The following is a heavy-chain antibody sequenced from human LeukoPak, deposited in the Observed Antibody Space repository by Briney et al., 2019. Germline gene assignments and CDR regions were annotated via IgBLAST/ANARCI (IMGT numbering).Heavy chain of an antibody. CDR1: GGSISSYY. V-gene: IGHV4-59*01. CDR3: ARNTVRGYSGYVAFDI. CDR2: TYYSGST. D-gene: IGHD5-12*01. Sequence: SETLSLTCTVSGGSISSYYWSWIRQPPGKGLEWIGYTYYSGSTNYNPSLKSRVTISVDTSKNQFSLKLSSVTAADTAVYYCARNTVRGYSGYVAFDIWGQGTMVTVSS. J-gene: IGHJ3*02.